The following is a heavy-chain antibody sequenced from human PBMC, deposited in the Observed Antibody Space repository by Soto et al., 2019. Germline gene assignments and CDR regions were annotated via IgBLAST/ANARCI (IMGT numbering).Heavy chain of an antibody. CDR1: GGSISSSSYY. V-gene: IGHV4-39*01. D-gene: IGHD6-19*01. Sequence: QLQLQESGPGLVKPSETLSLTCTVSGGSISSSSYYWGWIRQPPGKGLEWIGSIYYSWSTYYNPSLTRRVTISVDTSKHQLSLKLSSVTAADTAVSYCARQSQWLVRGSFDYWGQGTLVTVSS. CDR3: ARQSQWLVRGSFDY. J-gene: IGHJ4*02. CDR2: IYYSWST.